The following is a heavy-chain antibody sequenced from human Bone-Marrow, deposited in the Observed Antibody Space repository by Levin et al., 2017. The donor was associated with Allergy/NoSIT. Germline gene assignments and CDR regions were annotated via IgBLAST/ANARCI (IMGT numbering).Heavy chain of an antibody. CDR2: ISETGVNT. CDR3: AKAVSGWAWYSGMDV. CDR1: GFTFSSHA. D-gene: IGHD6-25*01. J-gene: IGHJ6*02. V-gene: IGHV3-23*01. Sequence: GGSLRLSCAASGFTFSSHAMSWVRQAPGKGLEWVSAISETGVNTFYADSVKGRFTISRDNSKSTLYLQMNSLRADDTAVYYCAKAVSGWAWYSGMDVWGQGTSVTVSS.